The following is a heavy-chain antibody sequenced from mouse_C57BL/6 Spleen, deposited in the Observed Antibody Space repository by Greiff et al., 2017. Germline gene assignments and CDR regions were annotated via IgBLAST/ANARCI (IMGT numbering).Heavy chain of an antibody. D-gene: IGHD4-1*01. CDR1: GYTFTSYW. Sequence: QVQLQQPGAELVRPGTSVKLSCKASGYTFTSYWMHWVKQRPGQGLEWIGVIDPSDSYTNYNQKFKGKATLTVDTSSSTAYMQLSSLTSEDSAVYYCARREKLGAMDYWGQGTSVTVSS. CDR3: ARREKLGAMDY. CDR2: IDPSDSYT. J-gene: IGHJ4*01. V-gene: IGHV1-59*01.